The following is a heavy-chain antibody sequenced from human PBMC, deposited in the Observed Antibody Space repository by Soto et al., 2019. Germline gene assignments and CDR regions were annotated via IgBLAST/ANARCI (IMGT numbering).Heavy chain of an antibody. CDR3: ARSGGTCYSAGCFYYAMDV. CDR1: GFTFSNFY. J-gene: IGHJ6*02. D-gene: IGHD2-15*01. Sequence: QVQLVESGGGLVKPGGSLRLSCAASGFTFSNFYMSWIRQAPGKGLEWVSYISGTSHDTNYADSVKGRFTISRDNANNSLHLHLHSLRAEDTAVYYCARSGGTCYSAGCFYYAMDVWGQGTTVTVSS. CDR2: ISGTSHDT. V-gene: IGHV3-11*05.